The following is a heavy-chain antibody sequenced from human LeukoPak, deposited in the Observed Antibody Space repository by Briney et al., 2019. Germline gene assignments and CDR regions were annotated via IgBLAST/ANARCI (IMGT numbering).Heavy chain of an antibody. Sequence: PGRSLRLSCAASGFTFSSYTTHWVRQAPGKGLEWVALILYDGSNKYYADSVKGRFTISRDNSKNTLYLQMNSLRAEDTAVYHCARDRGYTSGHPFDYWGQGTLVTVSS. CDR1: GFTFSSYT. CDR3: ARDRGYTSGHPFDY. CDR2: ILYDGSNK. D-gene: IGHD6-19*01. V-gene: IGHV3-30*04. J-gene: IGHJ4*02.